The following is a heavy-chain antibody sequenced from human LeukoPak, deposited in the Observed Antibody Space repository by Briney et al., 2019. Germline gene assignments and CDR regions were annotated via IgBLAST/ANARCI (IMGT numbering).Heavy chain of an antibody. CDR3: ATVGAAGGWGYGMDV. J-gene: IGHJ6*02. V-gene: IGHV1-24*01. Sequence: ASVKVSCKVSGYILTELSMQWVRQAPGKGLEWMGGFDPEDGETIYAQKFQGRVTMTEDTSTDTAYMELSGLRSEDTAVYYCATVGAAGGWGYGMDVWGQGTTVTVSS. CDR1: GYILTELS. D-gene: IGHD6-13*01. CDR2: FDPEDGET.